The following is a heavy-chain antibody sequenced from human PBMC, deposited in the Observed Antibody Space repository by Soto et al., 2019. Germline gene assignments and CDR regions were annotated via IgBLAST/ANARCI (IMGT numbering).Heavy chain of an antibody. J-gene: IGHJ4*02. CDR1: GFTVSDYY. V-gene: IGHV3-11*01. Sequence: SGGSLRLSCAASGFTVSDYYMSWIRQAPGKGLEWVSYISSSGSTIYYADSVKGRFTISRDNAKNSLYLQMNCLRAEDTAVYYCATEPMQYYYDSSGYPADWGQGTLVTVSS. D-gene: IGHD3-22*01. CDR2: ISSSGSTI. CDR3: ATEPMQYYYDSSGYPAD.